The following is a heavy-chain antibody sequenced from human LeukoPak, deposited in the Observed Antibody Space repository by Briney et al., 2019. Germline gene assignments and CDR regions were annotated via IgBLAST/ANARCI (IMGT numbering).Heavy chain of an antibody. CDR2: ISYGGSNK. V-gene: IGHV3-30*18. J-gene: IGHJ4*02. CDR3: AKDLSMTMVRLIFDH. Sequence: GGSLRLSCAASGFTFSSYGMNWVRQAPGKGLEWVAVISYGGSNKYYADSVKGRFTISRETSKNTLYLQMNSLRAEDTAVYYWAKDLSMTMVRLIFDHWGRGTLVTVSS. D-gene: IGHD3-10*01. CDR1: GFTFSSYG.